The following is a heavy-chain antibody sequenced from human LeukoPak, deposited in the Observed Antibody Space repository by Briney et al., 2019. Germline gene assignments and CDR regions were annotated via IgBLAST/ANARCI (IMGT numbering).Heavy chain of an antibody. V-gene: IGHV3-33*03. CDR2: IWYDGCNK. CDR3: SAFDI. CDR1: GFIFNTYG. J-gene: IGHJ3*02. Sequence: PGGSLRLSCAASGFIFNTYGMHWVRQAPGKGLEWVAVIWYDGCNKYYADSVNGRFTISRDNAKNTLYLQMNSLRAEDTTVYYCSAFDIWGQGTMVTVSS.